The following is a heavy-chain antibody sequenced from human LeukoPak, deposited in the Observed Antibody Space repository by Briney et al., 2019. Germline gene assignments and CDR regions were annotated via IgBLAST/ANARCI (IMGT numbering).Heavy chain of an antibody. V-gene: IGHV4-59*01. CDR3: ASRRQSEGLEA. Sequence: PSETLSVTCTVSGGSFTNYYWAWVRQSPGKGLEWIGYIFYTGTTYYNPSLKSRLTMSVDASKNQFSLKLTSVTAADTATYYCASRRQSEGLEAWGQGALVTVPS. CDR1: GGSFTNYY. D-gene: IGHD1-1*01. J-gene: IGHJ5*02. CDR2: IFYTGTT.